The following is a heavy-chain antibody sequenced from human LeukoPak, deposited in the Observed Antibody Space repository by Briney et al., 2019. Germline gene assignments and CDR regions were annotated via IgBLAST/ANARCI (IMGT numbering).Heavy chain of an antibody. J-gene: IGHJ5*02. V-gene: IGHV1-2*02. CDR2: INPNSGGT. CDR3: ARDLLDIVVVPAAIGWFDP. Sequence: GASVTVSCKASGYTFTGYYMHWVRQAPGQGLEWMGWINPNSGGTNYAQKFQGRVTMTRDTSISTAYMELSRLRSDDTAVYYCARDLLDIVVVPAAIGWFDPWGQGTLVTVSS. D-gene: IGHD2-2*02. CDR1: GYTFTGYY.